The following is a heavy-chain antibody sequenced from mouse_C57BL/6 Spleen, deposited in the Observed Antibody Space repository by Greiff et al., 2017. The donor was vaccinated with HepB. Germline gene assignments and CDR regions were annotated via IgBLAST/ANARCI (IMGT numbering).Heavy chain of an antibody. V-gene: IGHV1-59*01. CDR1: GYTFTSYW. CDR3: AREDYGGWFAY. J-gene: IGHJ3*01. Sequence: QVQLQQSGAELVRPGTSVKLSCKASGYTFTSYWMHWVKQRPGQGLEWIGVIDPSDSYTNYNQKFKGKATLTVDTSSSTAYMQLSSLTSEDSAVYYCAREDYGGWFAYWGQGTLVTVSA. D-gene: IGHD2-4*01. CDR2: IDPSDSYT.